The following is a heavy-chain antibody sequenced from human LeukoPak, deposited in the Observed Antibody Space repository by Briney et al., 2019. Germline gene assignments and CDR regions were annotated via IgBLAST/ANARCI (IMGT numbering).Heavy chain of an antibody. CDR3: ATHKASAVTGAFDM. V-gene: IGHV3-20*04. CDR2: INWNNGKT. D-gene: IGHD4-17*01. CDR1: GFTFDDYG. Sequence: PGGSLRLSCAASGFTFDDYGMSWVRQVPGKGLEWVAGINWNNGKTNYADSVKGRFIISRDNAKNSLYLQMNSLRAEDTAIYYCATHKASAVTGAFDMWGPGTMVTVSS. J-gene: IGHJ3*02.